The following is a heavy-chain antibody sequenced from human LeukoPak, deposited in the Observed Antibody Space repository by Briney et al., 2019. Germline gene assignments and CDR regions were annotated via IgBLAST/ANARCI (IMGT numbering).Heavy chain of an antibody. CDR2: MIPNSGNT. V-gene: IGHV1-8*02. CDR3: ARGRGGKTIFGVVVSPDSGMEV. J-gene: IGHJ6*02. Sequence: ASVKVSCKASGYTFTGYYMHWVRQAPGQGLEWMGWMIPNSGNTGYAQKFQGRVTMTRNTSISTAYMELSSLRSEDTAVYYCARGRGGKTIFGVVVSPDSGMEVWGQGTTVTVSS. D-gene: IGHD3-3*01. CDR1: GYTFTGYY.